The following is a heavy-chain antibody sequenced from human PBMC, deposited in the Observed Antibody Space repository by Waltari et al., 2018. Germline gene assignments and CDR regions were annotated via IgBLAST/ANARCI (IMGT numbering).Heavy chain of an antibody. CDR1: GFTFSDHW. Sequence: EVQLVESGGGLVQPGGSLSLFCLVSGFTFSDHWMSWVRQAPGKGLEWVANINQDGSDLYYADSVKGRFTISRDNAKNSLYLQMNSLRAEDTAVYYWARDVGNVGGNYWGQGTLVTVSS. J-gene: IGHJ4*02. CDR2: INQDGSDL. V-gene: IGHV3-7*01. D-gene: IGHD3-10*01. CDR3: ARDVGNVGGNY.